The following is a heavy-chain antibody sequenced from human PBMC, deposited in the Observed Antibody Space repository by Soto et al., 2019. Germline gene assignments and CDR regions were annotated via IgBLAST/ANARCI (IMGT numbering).Heavy chain of an antibody. CDR3: ATDTYTSNWNSPLDY. D-gene: IGHD1-7*01. CDR1: GFTFSSYG. CDR2: ISYDGSNK. J-gene: IGHJ4*02. Sequence: PGGSLRLSCAASGFTFSSYGMHWVRQAPGKGLEWVAVISYDGSNKYYADSVKGRFTISRDNSKNTLYLQMNSLRAEDTAVYYCATDTYTSNWNSPLDYWGQGTMVTVSS. V-gene: IGHV3-30*03.